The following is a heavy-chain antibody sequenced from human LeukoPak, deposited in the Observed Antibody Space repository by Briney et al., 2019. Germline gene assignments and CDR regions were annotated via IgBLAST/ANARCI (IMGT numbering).Heavy chain of an antibody. D-gene: IGHD3-10*01. J-gene: IGHJ4*02. CDR1: EFTFSSYT. CDR3: ARDNYYGSGSTDY. V-gene: IGHV3-30-3*01. CDR2: ASFDGGNK. Sequence: GGSLRLSCAASEFTFSSYTMHWVRQAPGKGLEWVAVASFDGGNKNYADSVKGRFTISRDNSKNTLYLQMNSLRAEDTAMYYCARDNYYGSGSTDYWGQGTLVTVSS.